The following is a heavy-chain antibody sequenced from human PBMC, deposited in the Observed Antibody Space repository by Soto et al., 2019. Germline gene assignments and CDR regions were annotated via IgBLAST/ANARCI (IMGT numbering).Heavy chain of an antibody. D-gene: IGHD3-3*01. CDR2: IYYSGST. V-gene: IGHV4-39*01. J-gene: IGHJ5*02. CDR3: ARHTRRDYDFWSGYRVISGWFDP. CDR1: GGSISSSSYY. Sequence: PSETLSLTCTVSGGSISSSSYYWGWIRQPPGKGLEWIGSIYYSGSTYHNPSLKSRVTISVDTSKNQFSLKLSSVTAADTAVYYCARHTRRDYDFWSGYRVISGWFDPWGQGTLVTVSS.